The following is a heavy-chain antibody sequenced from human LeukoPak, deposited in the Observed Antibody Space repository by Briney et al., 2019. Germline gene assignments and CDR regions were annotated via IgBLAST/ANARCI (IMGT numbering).Heavy chain of an antibody. V-gene: IGHV4-34*01. Sequence: SETLSLTCAVYGGSFSGYCWSWIRQPPGKGLEWIGEINHSGSTNYNPSLKSRVTISVDTSKNQFSLKLSSVTAADTAVYYCARGFHYYGSGSYHFDYWGQGTLVTVSS. J-gene: IGHJ4*02. CDR1: GGSFSGYC. CDR3: ARGFHYYGSGSYHFDY. CDR2: INHSGST. D-gene: IGHD3-10*01.